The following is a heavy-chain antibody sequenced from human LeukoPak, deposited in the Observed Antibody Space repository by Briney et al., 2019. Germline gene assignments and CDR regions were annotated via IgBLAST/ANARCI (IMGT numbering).Heavy chain of an antibody. Sequence: GGSLRLSCVASGFGFSNYAIHWVRQAPGKGLEWVAVISYDGNNKYYADSVKGRFTIFRDNFKNTVYLQMNSLRAEDTAVYYCARPQGGRQIWLHFDYWGQGTLVTVSS. J-gene: IGHJ4*02. CDR3: ARPQGGRQIWLHFDY. D-gene: IGHD5-18*01. CDR2: ISYDGNNK. CDR1: GFGFSNYA. V-gene: IGHV3-30-3*01.